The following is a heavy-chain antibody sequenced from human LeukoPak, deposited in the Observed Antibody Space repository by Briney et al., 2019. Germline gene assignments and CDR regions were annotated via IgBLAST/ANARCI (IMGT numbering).Heavy chain of an antibody. Sequence: GGSLRLSCAASGFTFSSYEMNWVRQTPGKGLEWLSYISSSGGTIYYADSVKGRFTISRDNAKSSLYLQMNGLRAEDTAVYYCARDGYGDYVGYFDYWGQGTLVTVSS. CDR1: GFTFSSYE. J-gene: IGHJ4*02. CDR3: ARDGYGDYVGYFDY. D-gene: IGHD4-17*01. CDR2: ISSSGGTI. V-gene: IGHV3-48*03.